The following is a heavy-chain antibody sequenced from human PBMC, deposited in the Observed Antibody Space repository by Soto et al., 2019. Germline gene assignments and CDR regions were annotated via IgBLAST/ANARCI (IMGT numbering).Heavy chain of an antibody. CDR3: ARASPTRWKQYYYYYYMDV. J-gene: IGHJ6*03. CDR2: IYYSGST. V-gene: IGHV4-31*03. Sequence: QVQLQESGPGLVKPSQTLSLTCTVSGGSISSGGYYWSWIRQHPGKGLEWIGYIYYSGSTYYNPSLKSRVTISVDTSKNQFSLKLSSVTAADTAVYCCARASPTRWKQYYYYYYMDVWGKGTTVTVSS. CDR1: GGSISSGGYY. D-gene: IGHD5-18*01.